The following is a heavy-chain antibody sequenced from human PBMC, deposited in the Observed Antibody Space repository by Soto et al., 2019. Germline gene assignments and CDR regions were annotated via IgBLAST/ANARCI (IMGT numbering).Heavy chain of an antibody. CDR2: INPKSGGT. CDR3: ARGHSTDCSNGVCSFFYNHEMDV. D-gene: IGHD2-8*01. J-gene: IGHJ6*02. CDR1: GYSFTDYH. Sequence: ASVKVSCKASGYSFTDYHIHWVRQAPGQGLEWLGRINPKSGGTSTAQKFQGWVTMTRNRSISTVYMELTRLRSDDTAVYFCARGHSTDCSNGVCSFFYNHEMDVWGQGTTVTVSS. V-gene: IGHV1-2*04.